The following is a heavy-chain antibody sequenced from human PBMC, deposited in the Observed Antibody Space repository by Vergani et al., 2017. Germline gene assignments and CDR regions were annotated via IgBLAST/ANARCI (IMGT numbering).Heavy chain of an antibody. J-gene: IGHJ3*02. CDR2: ISAYNGNT. V-gene: IGHV1-18*01. Sequence: QVQLVQSGAEVKKPGASVKVSCKASGYTFTSYGISWVRQAPGQGLEWMGWISAYNGNTNYAQKLQGRVTMTTDKSTSTAYMELSSLRSEDTAVYYCARVSPSSGSSGYDDSFDIWGQGTMVTVSS. CDR3: ARVSPSSGSSGYDDSFDI. D-gene: IGHD3-22*01. CDR1: GYTFTSYG.